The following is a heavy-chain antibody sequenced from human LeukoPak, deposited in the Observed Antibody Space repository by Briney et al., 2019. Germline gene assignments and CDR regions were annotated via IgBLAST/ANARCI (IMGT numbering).Heavy chain of an antibody. CDR2: ISYDGSNK. CDR3: AKDYYYGSSPDY. D-gene: IGHD3-22*01. CDR1: GFTFSSYG. Sequence: PGGSLRLSCAASGFTFSSYGMHWVRQAPGKGLEWVAVISYDGSNKYYADSVKGRFTISRDNSKNTLYLQMNSLRAEDTAVYYCAKDYYYGSSPDYWGQGTLVTVSS. J-gene: IGHJ4*02. V-gene: IGHV3-30*18.